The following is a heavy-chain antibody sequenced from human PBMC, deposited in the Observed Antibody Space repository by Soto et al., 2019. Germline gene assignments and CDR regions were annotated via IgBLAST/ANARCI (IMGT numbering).Heavy chain of an antibody. D-gene: IGHD2-2*01. CDR1: GVTGSGND. CDR3: AVSTPYCSSTSCYALYYYYYYMDV. J-gene: IGHJ6*03. Sequence: GGSLRLCWAASGVTGSGNDGSWVRQAPGKGLEWVSVIYSGGSTYYADSVKGRFTISRDNSKNTLYLQMNSLRAEDTAVYYCAVSTPYCSSTSCYALYYYYYYMDVWGKGTTVTVSS. CDR2: IYSGGST. V-gene: IGHV3-66*01.